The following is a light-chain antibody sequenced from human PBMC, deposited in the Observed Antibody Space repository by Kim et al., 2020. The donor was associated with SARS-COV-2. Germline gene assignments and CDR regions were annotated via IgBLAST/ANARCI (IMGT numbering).Light chain of an antibody. J-gene: IGKJ4*01. Sequence: DIQMTQSPSSLSASVGDRVTITCRASQSISNYVNWYQHKPGKAPQPLIYGASNSHGGVPSRFSGSGSGTDFTFTITSLQPEDFATYYCQQSYIAPLTLGGGTKVDIK. CDR3: QQSYIAPLT. CDR1: QSISNY. V-gene: IGKV1-39*01. CDR2: GAS.